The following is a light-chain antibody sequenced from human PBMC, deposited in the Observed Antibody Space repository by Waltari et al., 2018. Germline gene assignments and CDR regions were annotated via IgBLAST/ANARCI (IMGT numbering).Light chain of an antibody. CDR2: ASS. Sequence: DIQMTPSPSSLSASVRDRLTITCRASQSITTYLNWYQHKPRKAPKLLISASSGLNGEVPSIFSGRVSGTDYTLTISALRPDDFATYDCQQYYSAPWTFGQGT. J-gene: IGKJ1*01. CDR3: QQYYSAPWT. V-gene: IGKV1-39*01. CDR1: QSITTY.